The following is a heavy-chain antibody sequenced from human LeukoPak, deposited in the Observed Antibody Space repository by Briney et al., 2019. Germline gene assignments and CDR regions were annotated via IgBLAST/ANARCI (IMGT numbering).Heavy chain of an antibody. J-gene: IGHJ4*02. Sequence: RRSLRLSCAASGFTFSSYGMHWVRQAPGKGLEWVAVISYDGSNKYYADSVKGRFTISRDNSKNTLNLQMDSLRAEDTAVYYCAKIQKLLGYTYGPPDYWGQGTLVTVSS. CDR2: ISYDGSNK. V-gene: IGHV3-30*18. CDR3: AKIQKLLGYTYGPPDY. D-gene: IGHD5-18*01. CDR1: GFTFSSYG.